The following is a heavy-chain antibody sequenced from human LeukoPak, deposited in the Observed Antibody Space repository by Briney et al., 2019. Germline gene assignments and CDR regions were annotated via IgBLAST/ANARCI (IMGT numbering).Heavy chain of an antibody. CDR2: IYSSGNS. Sequence: SETLSLTCTVSGGSINSHYYWNWFRQPAGKGLEWIGRIYSSGNSYYNASLQSRITMSVDTSKNQFSLRLSSVTAADTAVYYCARERYYDVSDNCFELGYWGQGTLVTVSS. CDR3: ARERYYDVSDNCFELGY. V-gene: IGHV4-4*07. D-gene: IGHD3-22*01. CDR1: GGSINSHYY. J-gene: IGHJ4*02.